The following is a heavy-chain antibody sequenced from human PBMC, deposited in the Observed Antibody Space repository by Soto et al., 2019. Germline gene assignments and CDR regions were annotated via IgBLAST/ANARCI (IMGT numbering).Heavy chain of an antibody. CDR2: IYATGTT. D-gene: IGHD1-1*01. CDR3: VRDGTKTLRDWFDP. CDR1: YASISGFY. J-gene: IGHJ5*02. V-gene: IGHV4-4*07. Sequence: SEMKSVPKTVAYASISGFYWRWIRKSAGKGLEWIGRIYATGTTDYNPSLKSRVMMSVDTSKKQFSLKLRSVTAADTAVYYCVRDGTKTLRDWFDPWGQGISVTVSS.